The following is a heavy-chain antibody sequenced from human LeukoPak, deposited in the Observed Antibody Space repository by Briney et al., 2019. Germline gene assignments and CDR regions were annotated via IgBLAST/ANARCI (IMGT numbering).Heavy chain of an antibody. CDR1: GFTFSTYG. Sequence: SGGSLRLSCAASGFTFSTYGMHWVRQAPGKGLEWVAVIWYGDTYYADSVKGRFTISRDNSKNTLYLQMNSLRAEDTAVYYCAKSGSGSDPYYFDYWGQGTLVTVSS. V-gene: IGHV3-33*06. D-gene: IGHD3-10*01. CDR3: AKSGSGSDPYYFDY. CDR2: IWYGDT. J-gene: IGHJ4*02.